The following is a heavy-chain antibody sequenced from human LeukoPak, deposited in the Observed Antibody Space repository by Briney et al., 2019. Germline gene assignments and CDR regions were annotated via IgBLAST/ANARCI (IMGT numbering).Heavy chain of an antibody. CDR3: AKNYYYYYYMDV. CDR1: GFTFSSYA. CDR2: ISGSGGST. V-gene: IGHV3-23*01. Sequence: GGSLKLSCAASGFTFSSYAMSWVRQAPGKGLEWVSAISGSGGSTYYADSVKGRFTISRDNSKNTLYLQMNSLRAEDTAVYYCAKNYYYYYYMDVWGKGTTVTVSS. J-gene: IGHJ6*03.